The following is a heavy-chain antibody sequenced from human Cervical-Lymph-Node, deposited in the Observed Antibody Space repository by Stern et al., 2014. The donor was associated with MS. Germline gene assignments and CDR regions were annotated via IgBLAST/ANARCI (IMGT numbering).Heavy chain of an antibody. J-gene: IGHJ4*02. CDR1: GFNLSAFW. Sequence: EVQLVESGGGLVQPGGSLRLSCSASGFNLSAFWMHWVRQVPGKGLVWVARISGDGSRKTYADSVRGRFTISRDNAKKELYLQMNSLRFEDTAVYYCVRISGAYWGQGTLVTVSS. D-gene: IGHD7-27*01. CDR2: ISGDGSRK. V-gene: IGHV3-74*02. CDR3: VRISGAY.